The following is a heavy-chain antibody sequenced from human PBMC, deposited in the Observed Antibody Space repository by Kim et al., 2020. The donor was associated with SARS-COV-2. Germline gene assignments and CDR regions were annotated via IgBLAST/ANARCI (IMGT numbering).Heavy chain of an antibody. V-gene: IGHV7-4-1*02. J-gene: IGHJ4*01. CDR1: GYTFTSYI. CDR2: INTNIGNP. CDR3: ARGDFGGEQLGEF. D-gene: IGHD3-16*01. Sequence: ASVKVSCKASGYTFTSYIMNWVRQAPGQGLEWMGWINTNIGNPTYAQGFTGRFVFSLDTSVSTAYLQISSLEPEDTAVYYCARGDFGGEQLGEFWGHGTLVTVSS.